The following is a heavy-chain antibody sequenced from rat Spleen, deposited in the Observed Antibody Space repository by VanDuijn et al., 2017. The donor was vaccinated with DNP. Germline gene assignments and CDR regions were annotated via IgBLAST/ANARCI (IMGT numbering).Heavy chain of an antibody. CDR1: GFTFSNYD. Sequence: DVQPVESGGGLVQPGRSLNLSCAASGFTFSNYDMAWVRQAPKKGLEWVAAISPSGSRPYSTDSVKGRFTISRDTAKSSLYLQMNSLKSEDTATYYCTRGVYYGSSWAFDYWGHGVMVTVSS. CDR2: ISPSGSRP. J-gene: IGHJ2*01. CDR3: TRGVYYGSSWAFDY. V-gene: IGHV5-27*01. D-gene: IGHD1-6*01.